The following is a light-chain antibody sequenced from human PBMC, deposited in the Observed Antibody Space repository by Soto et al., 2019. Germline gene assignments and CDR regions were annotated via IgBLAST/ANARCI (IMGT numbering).Light chain of an antibody. V-gene: IGKV3-11*01. CDR2: DAS. Sequence: EIVLTQSPATLSLSPGERATLSCRASQSVGTYLAWYQQKPGQAPRLLICDASDRATGIPARFSGSGSETDFTLTISSLEPEDFSVYYCQQRSHWPRTFGQGTKVEIK. J-gene: IGKJ1*01. CDR3: QQRSHWPRT. CDR1: QSVGTY.